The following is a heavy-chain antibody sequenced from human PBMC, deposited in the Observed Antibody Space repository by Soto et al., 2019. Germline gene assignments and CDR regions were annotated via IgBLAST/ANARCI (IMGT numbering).Heavy chain of an antibody. V-gene: IGHV3-9*01. CDR1: GFTFDDYA. CDR2: ISWNGKTI. CDR3: TKSDPSGANSY. Sequence: EVQLVESGGGLVQPGGSLRLSCAASGFTFDDYAMHWVRQAPGKGLEWVSGISWNGKTIDYVDSVKGRFTISRDNAKNSLFLQMNSLRAEDTALYYCTKSDPSGANSYWGQGTLVTVSS. J-gene: IGHJ4*02. D-gene: IGHD2-15*01.